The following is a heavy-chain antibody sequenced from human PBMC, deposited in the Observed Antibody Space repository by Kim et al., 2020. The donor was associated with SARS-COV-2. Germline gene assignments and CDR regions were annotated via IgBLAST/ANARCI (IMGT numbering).Heavy chain of an antibody. J-gene: IGHJ4*02. Sequence: GRFTISRDNSKNTLDLQMNSLRAEDTAVYYCAKGNDYYDSSGYYYVPFDYWGQGTLVTVSS. V-gene: IGHV3-23*01. CDR3: AKGNDYYDSSGYYYVPFDY. D-gene: IGHD3-22*01.